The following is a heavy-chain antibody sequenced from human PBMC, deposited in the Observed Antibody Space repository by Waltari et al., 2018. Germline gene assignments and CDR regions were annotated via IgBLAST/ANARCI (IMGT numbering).Heavy chain of an antibody. Sequence: QVHLQEAGPGLVKPSGTLSLTCAVSGASITNSYWWSWVRQPPGKGLEWIGQIHQSGRTNYNPSLDSLAIVSMDTSNNQISLKLTSATAADTAVYYCAADRGRRIYFDYWGQGTLVTVSP. J-gene: IGHJ4*02. V-gene: IGHV4-4*02. D-gene: IGHD2-15*01. CDR1: GASITNSYW. CDR2: IHQSGRT. CDR3: AADRGRRIYFDY.